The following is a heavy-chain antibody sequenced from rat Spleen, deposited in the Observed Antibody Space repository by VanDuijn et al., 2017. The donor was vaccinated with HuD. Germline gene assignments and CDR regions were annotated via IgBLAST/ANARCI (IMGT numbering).Heavy chain of an antibody. CDR2: IWSGGST. CDR1: GFSLSNYG. V-gene: IGHV2-1*01. Sequence: QVQLKESGPGRVQPSQTLSLTCTVSGFSLSNYGVFWVRQPPGKGLEWMGLIWSGGSTEYNSALKSRLSISRDTSKSQVFLKMNSLQTEDTAIYFCTGRYYWGQGVMVTVSS. D-gene: IGHD1-5*01. J-gene: IGHJ2*01. CDR3: TGRYY.